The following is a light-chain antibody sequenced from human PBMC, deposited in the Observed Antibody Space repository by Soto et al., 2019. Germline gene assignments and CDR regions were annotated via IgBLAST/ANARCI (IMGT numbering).Light chain of an antibody. CDR1: QDISNW. CDR2: TAS. CDR3: QQANSFPPWT. J-gene: IGKJ1*01. Sequence: DIQMTQSPSSVSASVGDSVTITCRASQDISNWLAWYQQKPGKAPKPLIYTASSLQSGVPSRFSGSGSGTDFTLTISGLQPEDFATYYCQQANSFPPWTFGQGTKVEIK. V-gene: IGKV1-12*01.